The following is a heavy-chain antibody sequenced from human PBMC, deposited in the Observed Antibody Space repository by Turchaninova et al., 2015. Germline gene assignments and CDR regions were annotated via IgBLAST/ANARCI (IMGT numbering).Heavy chain of an antibody. CDR3: ARQANYAFEI. Sequence: QVQLQESGPGLVKPSETLSLTCAFSGYVIRRGSSWGWHRQPPGKGLEWIGIAYYGGNTYYSPSLKSLVTILGDTSKNQFSLNLTFVTAADTAVYYCARQANYAFEIWGQGTMVTVSS. CDR1: GYVIRRGSS. J-gene: IGHJ3*02. CDR2: AYYGGNT. V-gene: IGHV4-38-2*01. D-gene: IGHD5-24*01.